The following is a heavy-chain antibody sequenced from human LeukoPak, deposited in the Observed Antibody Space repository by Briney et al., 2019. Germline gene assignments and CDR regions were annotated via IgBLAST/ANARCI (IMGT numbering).Heavy chain of an antibody. V-gene: IGHV1-69*06. CDR1: GGTFSSYA. CDR2: IIPIFGTA. J-gene: IGHJ4*02. Sequence: VASVKVSCKASGGTFSSYAISWVRQAPGQGLEWMGGIIPIFGTANYAQKFQGRVTITADKSTSTAYMELSSLRSEDTAVHYCASLSIKYSGYDDLQIDYWGQGTLVTVSS. CDR3: ASLSIKYSGYDDLQIDY. D-gene: IGHD5-12*01.